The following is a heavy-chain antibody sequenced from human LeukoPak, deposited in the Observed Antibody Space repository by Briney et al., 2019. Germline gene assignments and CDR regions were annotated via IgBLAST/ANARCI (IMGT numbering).Heavy chain of an antibody. CDR2: IYYSGST. J-gene: IGHJ4*02. Sequence: SETLSLTCTVSGGSISSYYWSWIRQPPGKGLEWIGYIYYSGSTNYNPSLKSRVTMSLDTSRTQFSLKLSSVTAADTAVYYCARGLYYYGSGKYWGIDYWGQGTLVTVSS. V-gene: IGHV4-59*01. CDR1: GGSISSYY. CDR3: ARGLYYYGSGKYWGIDY. D-gene: IGHD3-10*01.